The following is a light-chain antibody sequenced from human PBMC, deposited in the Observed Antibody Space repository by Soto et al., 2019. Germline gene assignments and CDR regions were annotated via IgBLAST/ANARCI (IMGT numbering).Light chain of an antibody. J-gene: IGKJ1*01. CDR3: QHYNSYSEA. Sequence: DIKMTQSPSTVSGSVGDRVTMTCRASQTISSWLAWYQQKPGKAPKLLIYKASTLKSGVPSRFSGSGSGTEFTLTISSLQPDDFATYYCQHYNSYSEAFGQGTKVDI. CDR1: QTISSW. V-gene: IGKV1-5*03. CDR2: KAS.